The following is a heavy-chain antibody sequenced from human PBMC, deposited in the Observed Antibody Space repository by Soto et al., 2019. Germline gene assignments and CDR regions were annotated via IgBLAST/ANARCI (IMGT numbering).Heavy chain of an antibody. CDR2: INSDGSVS. J-gene: IGHJ6*03. Sequence: EVQLVESGGGLVQPGGSLRLSCAASGFTFSHYWMYWVRQAPGKGLVWVSRINSDGSVSSYADSVKGRLTISRDNVKNTLYLQMDSLRAEDTAVYYCARGDCVGGTCYSLAGSFYYCMDVWGKGNTVTVFS. D-gene: IGHD2-15*01. V-gene: IGHV3-74*01. CDR3: ARGDCVGGTCYSLAGSFYYCMDV. CDR1: GFTFSHYW.